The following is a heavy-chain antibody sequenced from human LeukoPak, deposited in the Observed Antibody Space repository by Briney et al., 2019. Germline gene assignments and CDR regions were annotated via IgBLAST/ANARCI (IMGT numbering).Heavy chain of an antibody. CDR2: IYYSGST. CDR1: GGSISSYY. CDR3: ARERGWWYSSSNWFDP. J-gene: IGHJ5*02. Sequence: SETLSLTCTVSGGSISSYYWSWLRQPPPKGLAWIGYIYYSGSTNYHYSLKSRVTISVDTSKNQLSLKLSSVTAADTAAYYCARERGWWYSSSNWFDPWGQGTLVTVSS. D-gene: IGHD6-6*01. V-gene: IGHV4-59*01.